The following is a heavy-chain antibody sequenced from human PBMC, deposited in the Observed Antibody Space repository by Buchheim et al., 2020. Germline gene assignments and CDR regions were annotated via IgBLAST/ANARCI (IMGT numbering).Heavy chain of an antibody. D-gene: IGHD3-10*01. CDR1: GFTFSDSY. Sequence: QVHLVESGGALVKPGGSLRLSCAASGFTFSDSYMSWIRQAPGKGLEWVSYISSSGNTIYYADSVKGRFTISRANAKNSPYLQMNSLSAEDTAVYYCAKDLISGYWGQGTL. J-gene: IGHJ4*02. V-gene: IGHV3-11*01. CDR3: AKDLISGY. CDR2: ISSSGNTI.